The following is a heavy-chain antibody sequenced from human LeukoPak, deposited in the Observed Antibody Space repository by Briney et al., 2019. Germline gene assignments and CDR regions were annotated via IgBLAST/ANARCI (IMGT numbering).Heavy chain of an antibody. CDR2: ISSGSTI. Sequence: GGSLRLSCAASGFTFSSYEMNWVRQAPGKGLEWVSYISSGSTINDADSVKGRFTISRDNAKNSLYLQTNSLRAEDTAVYYCARESIAVAGAPFDYWGQGTLVTVSS. J-gene: IGHJ4*02. CDR3: ARESIAVAGAPFDY. CDR1: GFTFSSYE. D-gene: IGHD6-19*01. V-gene: IGHV3-48*03.